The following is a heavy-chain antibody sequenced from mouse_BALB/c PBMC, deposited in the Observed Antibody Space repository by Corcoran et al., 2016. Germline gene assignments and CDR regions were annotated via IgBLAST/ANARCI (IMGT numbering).Heavy chain of an antibody. V-gene: IGHV9-3-1*01. CDR1: GYTFTNYG. CDR3: ARPGTDAMDY. D-gene: IGHD4-1*01. Sequence: QIQLVQSGPELKKPGETVKISCKASGYTFTNYGMNWVKQAPGKGLKWMGWINTYIGEPTYADDFKGRFAFSLETSASTAYLQINNHKNEDTATYFCARPGTDAMDYWGQGTSVTVSS. J-gene: IGHJ4*01. CDR2: INTYIGEP.